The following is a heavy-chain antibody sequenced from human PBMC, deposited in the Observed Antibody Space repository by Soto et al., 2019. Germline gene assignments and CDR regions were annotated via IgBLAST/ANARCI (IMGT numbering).Heavy chain of an antibody. CDR1: GGSVSSDSYY. Sequence: PSETLSLTCTVSGGSVSSDSYYWSWIRQPPGRGLEWIAYIYYSGSTNYNPSLKSRVTISLDTPKNQFSLKLSSVTAADTAVYYCARRAYCSSTSCYGPHFDYWGQGTLVTVSS. V-gene: IGHV4-61*01. D-gene: IGHD2-2*01. CDR2: IYYSGST. CDR3: ARRAYCSSTSCYGPHFDY. J-gene: IGHJ4*02.